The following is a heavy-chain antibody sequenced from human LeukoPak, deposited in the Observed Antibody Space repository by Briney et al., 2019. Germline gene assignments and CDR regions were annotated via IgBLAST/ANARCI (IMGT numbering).Heavy chain of an antibody. CDR1: GFTFSSYG. J-gene: IGHJ4*02. V-gene: IGHV3-23*01. CDR3: AKRGAEVGTTVAPGDY. CDR2: IFGSGSST. D-gene: IGHD1-26*01. Sequence: GGSLRPSCAASGFTFSSYGMSWVRQAPGKGLQWVSVIFGSGSSTYYADTVKGRFTISRDNSRNTLYLQMNSLRAEDTAVYYCAKRGAEVGTTVAPGDYWGQGTLLTVSS.